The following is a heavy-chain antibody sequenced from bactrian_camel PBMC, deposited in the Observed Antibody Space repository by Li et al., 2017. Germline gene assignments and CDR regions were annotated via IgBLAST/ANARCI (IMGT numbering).Heavy chain of an antibody. D-gene: IGHD6*01. CDR2: IDSDGAI. CDR3: ASDTVVAGPSWVERSDQERTRVC. CDR1: GNTYTSSC. Sequence: VQLVESGGGSVQAGGSLRLSCAASGNTYTSSCMGWFRQAPGKERERVARIDSDGAIRYGDSVKGRFTIAKGQAKHTLYLQMNSLKPEDTAVYYCASDTVVAGPSWVERSDQERTRVCWGQGTQVTVS. J-gene: IGHJ4*01. V-gene: IGHV3S53*01.